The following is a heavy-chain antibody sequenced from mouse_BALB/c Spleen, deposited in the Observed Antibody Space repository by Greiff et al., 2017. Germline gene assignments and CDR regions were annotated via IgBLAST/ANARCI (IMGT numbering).Heavy chain of an antibody. J-gene: IGHJ3*01. CDR3: AREGNMITTEFAY. Sequence: VQLQQSGPELVKPGASVKISCKASGYSFTGYYMHWVKQSHVKSLEWIGRINPYNGATSYNQNFKDKASLTVDKSSSTAYMELHSLTSEDSAVYYCAREGNMITTEFAYWGQGTLVTVSA. CDR1: GYSFTGYY. V-gene: IGHV1-31*01. D-gene: IGHD2-4*01. CDR2: INPYNGAT.